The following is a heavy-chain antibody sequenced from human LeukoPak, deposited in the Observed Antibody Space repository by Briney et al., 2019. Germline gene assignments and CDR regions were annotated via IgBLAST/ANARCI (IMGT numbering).Heavy chain of an antibody. CDR2: ISGSGSVM. J-gene: IGHJ4*02. CDR3: ARDYNYAFDY. Sequence: GGSLRLSCAASGFTFSVYSMSWVRQAPGKGLEWLSYISGSGSVMYYADSVKGRFTISRDSAKNSLYLQMSSLRAEDTAVYYCARDYNYAFDYWGQGILVTVSS. D-gene: IGHD5-18*01. V-gene: IGHV3-48*04. CDR1: GFTFSVYS.